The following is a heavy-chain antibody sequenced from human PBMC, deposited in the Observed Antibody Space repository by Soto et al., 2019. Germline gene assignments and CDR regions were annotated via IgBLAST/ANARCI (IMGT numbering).Heavy chain of an antibody. CDR3: ARRPYYDKGTGYYWTRKFHY. J-gene: IGHJ4*02. CDR2: IWYDGSNK. Sequence: GGSLRLSCAASGFTFSSYGMHWVRQAPGKGLEWVAVIWYDGSNKYYADSVKGRFTISRDNSKNTLYLQMNSLRAEDTAVYYCARRPYYDKGTGYYWTRKFHYAGQRPLVTVS. D-gene: IGHD3-9*01. CDR1: GFTFSSYG. V-gene: IGHV3-33*01.